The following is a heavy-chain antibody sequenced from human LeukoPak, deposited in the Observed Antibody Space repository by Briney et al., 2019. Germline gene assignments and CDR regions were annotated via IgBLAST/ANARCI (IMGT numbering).Heavy chain of an antibody. V-gene: IGHV3-7*01. Sequence: GGSLRLSCAASGFTFSSYWVSWVRQAPGKGLEWVANIKQDGSERYYVDSVKGRFTISRDNAKNSLYLQMNSLRAEDTAVYYCARWGYRVVPAASEPDYWGQGTLVTVSS. CDR1: GFTFSSYW. CDR2: IKQDGSER. J-gene: IGHJ4*02. CDR3: ARWGYRVVPAASEPDY. D-gene: IGHD2-2*01.